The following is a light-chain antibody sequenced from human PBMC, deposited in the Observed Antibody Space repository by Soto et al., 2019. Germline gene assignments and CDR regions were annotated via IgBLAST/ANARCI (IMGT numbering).Light chain of an antibody. CDR3: QQRFNWPLT. CDR2: DAS. Sequence: EIVLTQSPATLSLSPGERATLSCRASHSVSSVLAWYQQQPGQAPRLLIYDASNRATGIPARFSGSGSGTDFTLTISSLVPEDFAVYYCQQRFNWPLTFGLGTKLEIK. CDR1: HSVSSV. V-gene: IGKV3-11*01. J-gene: IGKJ2*01.